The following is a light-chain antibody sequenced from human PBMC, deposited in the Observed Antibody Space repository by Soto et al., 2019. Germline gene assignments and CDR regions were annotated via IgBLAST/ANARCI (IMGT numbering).Light chain of an antibody. CDR2: EVT. V-gene: IGLV2-14*01. Sequence: QSVLTQPASVSGSPGHSITISCTGTSSDVGGYNYVSWYQQHPGKAPKLMIYEVTNRPSGVSNRFSGSKSGNTASLTISGLQAEDEADYYCSSYTSRSTLVFGTGTKVTVL. CDR3: SSYTSRSTLV. J-gene: IGLJ1*01. CDR1: SSDVGGYNY.